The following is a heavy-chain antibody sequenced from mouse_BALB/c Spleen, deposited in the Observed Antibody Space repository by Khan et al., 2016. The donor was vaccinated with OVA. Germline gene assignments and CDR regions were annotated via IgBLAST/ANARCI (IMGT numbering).Heavy chain of an antibody. V-gene: IGHV1-61*01. J-gene: IGHJ2*01. D-gene: IGHD1-2*01. Sequence: QVQLQQPGAELVRPGASVKLSCKASGYTFTSYWINWVRQRPGQGLEWIGMIDPSDSEIHYNQIFKDTATLTVAKSSSTAYMQLRSLTSGDSAVYYCARSGTAYFDYWGRGTALPFSS. CDR3: ARSGTAYFDY. CDR1: GYTFTSYW. CDR2: IDPSDSEI.